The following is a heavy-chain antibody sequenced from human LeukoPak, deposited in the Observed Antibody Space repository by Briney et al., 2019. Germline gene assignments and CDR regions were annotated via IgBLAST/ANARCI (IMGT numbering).Heavy chain of an antibody. Sequence: SETLSLTCTVSGGSISSYYWSWIRQPPGKGLEWIGYIYYSGSTNYNPSLKSRVTISVDTSKNQFSLKLSSVTAADTAVYYYASHTYYYDSSGYFDYWGQGTLVTVSS. CDR3: ASHTYYYDSSGYFDY. CDR2: IYYSGST. J-gene: IGHJ4*02. CDR1: GGSISSYY. D-gene: IGHD3-22*01. V-gene: IGHV4-59*01.